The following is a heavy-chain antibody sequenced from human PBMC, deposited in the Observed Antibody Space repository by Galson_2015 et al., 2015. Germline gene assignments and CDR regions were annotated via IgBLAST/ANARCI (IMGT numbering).Heavy chain of an antibody. CDR1: GFTFSSYA. CDR3: AKGVGSDFYYANDY. J-gene: IGHJ4*02. CDR2: ITASGGSP. D-gene: IGHD3-22*01. V-gene: IGHV3-23*01. Sequence: SLRLSCAASGFTFSSYAMSWVRQAPGKGLEWVSLITASGGSPYYADSVKRRFTNSRDNSKNTLYLQMNSLRAEDTAMYYCAKGVGSDFYYANDYWGQGTLVTVSS.